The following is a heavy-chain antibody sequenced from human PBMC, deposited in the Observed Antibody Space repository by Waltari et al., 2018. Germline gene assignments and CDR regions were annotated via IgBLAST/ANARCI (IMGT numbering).Heavy chain of an antibody. J-gene: IGHJ4*02. CDR2: IYYSENT. V-gene: IGHV4-39*01. CDR1: GGPISSSGYY. CDR3: ATLDY. Sequence: QLQLHESGPGLVKPSETLSLTCTVSGGPISSSGYYWGWIRQPPGKGLEWIGSIYYSENTYYNPSLESRVTISVDTSKNQFSLKLSSVTAADTAVYYCATLDYWGQGTLVTVSS.